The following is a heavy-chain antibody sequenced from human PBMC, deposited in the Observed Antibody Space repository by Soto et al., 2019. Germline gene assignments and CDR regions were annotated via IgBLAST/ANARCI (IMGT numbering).Heavy chain of an antibody. CDR2: IWYDGSNK. V-gene: IGHV3-33*01. J-gene: IGHJ6*02. Sequence: QVQLVESGGGVAQPGRSLRLSCAASGFTFSSYGMHWVRQAPGKGLVLVAVIWYDGSNKYYADSVKGRFTISRDNSKNTLYLQMNSRRAEDTAVYYCAREQSCSGGSCRVGMDVWGQGTTVTVSS. D-gene: IGHD2-15*01. CDR3: AREQSCSGGSCRVGMDV. CDR1: GFTFSSYG.